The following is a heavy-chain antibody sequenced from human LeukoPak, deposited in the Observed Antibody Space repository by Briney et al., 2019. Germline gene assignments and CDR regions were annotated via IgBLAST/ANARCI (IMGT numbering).Heavy chain of an antibody. J-gene: IGHJ4*02. Sequence: PSETLSLTCTVSGGSISSYYWSWIRQSPEKGLEWFGYIHYSGSTNYNPSLKSRVTISVDRPKNQFSLKLSPVTAADTAVYYCARVLGSSGFYYFDCWGQGTLVTVSS. CDR3: ARVLGSSGFYYFDC. CDR1: GGSISSYY. D-gene: IGHD3-22*01. V-gene: IGHV4-59*01. CDR2: IHYSGST.